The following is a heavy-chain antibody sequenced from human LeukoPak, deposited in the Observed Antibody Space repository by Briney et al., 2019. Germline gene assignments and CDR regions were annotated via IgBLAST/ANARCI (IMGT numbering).Heavy chain of an antibody. J-gene: IGHJ4*02. CDR2: INHSGST. Sequence: SSETLSLTCAVYGGSFSGYYWSWIRQPPGKGLEWIGEINHSGSTNYNPSLKSRVTISVDTSKNQFSLKLSSVTAADTAVYYCARGQRSVWRFGFYYFDYWGQGTPVTVSS. CDR1: GGSFSGYY. V-gene: IGHV4-34*01. CDR3: ARGQRSVWRFGFYYFDY. D-gene: IGHD3-10*01.